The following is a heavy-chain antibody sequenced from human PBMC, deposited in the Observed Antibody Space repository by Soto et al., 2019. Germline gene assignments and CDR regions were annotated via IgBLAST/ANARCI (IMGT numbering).Heavy chain of an antibody. CDR2: VSHSGST. J-gene: IGHJ6*03. CDR3: ARGPYGSGIRSPYYFYYMGV. V-gene: IGHV4-34*01. CDR1: GGSFSGYY. Sequence: QVQLQEWGAGLLKPTETLSLTCAVYGGSFSGYYWSWIRQPPGKGLEWIGEVSHSGSTNYNPSLKSRVTISVAASKSQFSLKLSSVTAADTAVYYCARGPYGSGIRSPYYFYYMGVWGKGTTVTVSS. D-gene: IGHD3-10*01.